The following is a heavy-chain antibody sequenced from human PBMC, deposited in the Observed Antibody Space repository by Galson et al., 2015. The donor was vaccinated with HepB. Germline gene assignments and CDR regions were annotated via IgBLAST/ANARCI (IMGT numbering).Heavy chain of an antibody. D-gene: IGHD3/OR15-3a*01. CDR1: GYRFTKYW. J-gene: IGHJ4*02. CDR3: AREMGLGLDY. V-gene: IGHV5-51*01. Sequence: QSGAEVKKPGESLKISCKASGYRFTKYWIGWLRQMPGKGLEWMAIIYPGDSETRFSPSFQGQVTMSVDESMSTAYVQWSSLKASDSAMYFCAREMGLGLDYWGQGTLVTVSS. CDR2: IYPGDSET.